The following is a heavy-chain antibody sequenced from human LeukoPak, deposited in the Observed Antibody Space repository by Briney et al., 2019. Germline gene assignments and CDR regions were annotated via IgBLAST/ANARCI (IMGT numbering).Heavy chain of an antibody. CDR2: INWNSGST. Sequence: PGGSLRLSCAASGFTFEDYGMRWVRQAPGKGLEWVSGINWNSGSTHYADSVKGRFTVSSDNAKNSLYLQMHSLRAKDTALYYCARLLISSSFYFDYWGQGTLVTVSS. CDR1: GFTFEDYG. J-gene: IGHJ4*02. CDR3: ARLLISSSFYFDY. V-gene: IGHV3-20*04. D-gene: IGHD6-13*01.